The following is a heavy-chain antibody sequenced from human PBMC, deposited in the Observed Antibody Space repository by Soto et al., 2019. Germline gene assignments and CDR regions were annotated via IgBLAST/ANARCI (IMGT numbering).Heavy chain of an antibody. Sequence: HPGGSLRISCAASGFTFSSYAMSWVRQAPGKGLEWVSAISGSGGRTYYADSVKGRFTISGDNSKNTLYLQMNSLRAEDTAVYYCAKAVDSRSSLFPTWGQGTLVTVSS. CDR1: GFTFSSYA. D-gene: IGHD6-6*01. J-gene: IGHJ5*02. CDR3: AKAVDSRSSLFPT. CDR2: ISGSGGRT. V-gene: IGHV3-23*01.